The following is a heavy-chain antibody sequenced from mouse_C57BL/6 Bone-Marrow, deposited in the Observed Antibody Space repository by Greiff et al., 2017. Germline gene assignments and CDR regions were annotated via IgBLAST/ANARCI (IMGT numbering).Heavy chain of an antibody. Sequence: VQLQQSGAELVRPGASVKLSCTASGFNIKDYYMHWVKQRPEQGLEWIGRIDPEDGDTEYAPKFQGKATMTADTSSNTAYLQLSSLTSEDTAVYCCTTSHGSCWFAYWGQGTLVTVSA. D-gene: IGHD1-1*01. CDR3: TTSHGSCWFAY. V-gene: IGHV14-1*01. J-gene: IGHJ3*01. CDR1: GFNIKDYY. CDR2: IDPEDGDT.